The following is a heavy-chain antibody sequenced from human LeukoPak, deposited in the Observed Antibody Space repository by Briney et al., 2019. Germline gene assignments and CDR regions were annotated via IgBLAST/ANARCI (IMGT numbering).Heavy chain of an antibody. Sequence: GESLKISCKGSGYSFTSYWIGWVRQMPGKGLEWMGIIYPGDSDTRYNPSFQVQVTISADKSISTAYLQWSSLKASDTAMYYCARGGSRHCSSTSCPSVRYYYYGMDVWGQGTTVTVSS. CDR3: ARGGSRHCSSTSCPSVRYYYYGMDV. J-gene: IGHJ6*02. CDR1: GYSFTSYW. CDR2: IYPGDSDT. D-gene: IGHD2-2*01. V-gene: IGHV5-51*01.